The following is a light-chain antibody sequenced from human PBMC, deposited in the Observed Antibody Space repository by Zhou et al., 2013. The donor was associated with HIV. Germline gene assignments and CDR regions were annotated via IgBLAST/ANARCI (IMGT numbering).Light chain of an antibody. CDR2: GAS. Sequence: EIVVTQSPGTLSLSPGERATLSCRASQSISTNLAWYQQRPGQAPRLLIYGASTRATSGPARFSGSGSGTKFTLTVSSVQSEDFAVYYCQQYSDWPVTFGGGTKVDI. CDR3: QQYSDWPVT. CDR1: QSISTN. V-gene: IGKV3-15*01. J-gene: IGKJ4*01.